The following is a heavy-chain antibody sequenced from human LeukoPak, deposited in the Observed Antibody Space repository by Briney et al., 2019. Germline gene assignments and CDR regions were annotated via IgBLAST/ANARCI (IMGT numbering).Heavy chain of an antibody. CDR2: IYYSGST. Sequence: SETLSLTCTVSGRSLSSGGYYGSWIRQHPGRGLEWIGYIYYSGSTYYNPSLKSRVTISVDTSKNQFSLKLSSVTAADTAVYYCARSGYCSSTSCYSKLYPGWLDPWGQGSLVTVSS. D-gene: IGHD2-2*02. V-gene: IGHV4-31*03. CDR3: ARSGYCSSTSCYSKLYPGWLDP. J-gene: IGHJ5*02. CDR1: GRSLSSGGYY.